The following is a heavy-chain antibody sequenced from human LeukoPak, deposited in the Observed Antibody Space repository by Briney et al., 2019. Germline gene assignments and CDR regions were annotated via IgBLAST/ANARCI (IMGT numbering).Heavy chain of an antibody. Sequence: GGSLRLSCAASGFTFSTYWMNWVRQAPGKGLVWVSRVNNDGSSTSYAAYVKGRFTISRDNTKNTLYLQMNSLRAEDTAVYYCARDLNDLLQNYRSTWYPADYWGQGALVTVSS. D-gene: IGHD6-13*01. CDR1: GFTFSTYW. CDR3: ARDLNDLLQNYRSTWYPADY. J-gene: IGHJ4*02. V-gene: IGHV3-74*01. CDR2: VNNDGSST.